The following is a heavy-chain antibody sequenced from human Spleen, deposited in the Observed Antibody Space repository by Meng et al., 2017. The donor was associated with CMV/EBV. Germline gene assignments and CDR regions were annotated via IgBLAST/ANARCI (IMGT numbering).Heavy chain of an antibody. D-gene: IGHD4-23*01. Sequence: ASVKVSCKASGYTFTSYYMHCVRQAPGQGLEWMAWINANSGDTNYARKFQGRVTMTRDTSISTAYMELRSLRSDDTAVYYCARGPTVLTRGAVDYGMDVWGQGTTVTVSS. CDR3: ARGPTVLTRGAVDYGMDV. J-gene: IGHJ6*02. CDR2: INANSGDT. CDR1: GYTFTSYY. V-gene: IGHV1-2*02.